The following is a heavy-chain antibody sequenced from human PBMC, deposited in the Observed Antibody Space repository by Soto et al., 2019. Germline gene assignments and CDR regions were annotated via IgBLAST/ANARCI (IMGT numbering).Heavy chain of an antibody. J-gene: IGHJ4*02. CDR2: INQDGSEK. Sequence: ESGGGLVQPGGSLRLSCAASGFTFGSYWMSWVRQDPGKGLEWVANINQDGSEKYCVDSVKGRFIISRDNAEKSLYLQMNSLGAEDTAVYFCARYRYGGYEYDYWGQGTLVTVSS. D-gene: IGHD5-12*01. CDR3: ARYRYGGYEYDY. CDR1: GFTFGSYW. V-gene: IGHV3-7*01.